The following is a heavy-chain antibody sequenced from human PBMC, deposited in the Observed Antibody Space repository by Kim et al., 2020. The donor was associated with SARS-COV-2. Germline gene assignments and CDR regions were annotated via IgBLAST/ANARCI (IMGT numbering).Heavy chain of an antibody. V-gene: IGHV3-53*01. Sequence: GGSLRLSCAASGFTVSTNYMSWVRQAPGKGLEWVSALYSDGRIFYADSVKGRFTISKDNSKNTLYLQMNSLRVEDTAVYYCTRKFYPWGQGTLVTVSS. J-gene: IGHJ5*02. CDR3: TRKFYP. CDR1: GFTVSTNY. CDR2: LYSDGRI.